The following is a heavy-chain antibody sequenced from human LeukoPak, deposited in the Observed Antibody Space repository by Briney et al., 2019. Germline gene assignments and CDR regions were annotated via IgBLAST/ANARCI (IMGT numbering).Heavy chain of an antibody. CDR1: GGSISSGGYS. CDR2: IYHSAST. Sequence: SQTLSLTCAVSGGSISSGGYSWSWIRQPPGKGLEWIGYIYHSASTYYNPSLKSRVTISVDRSKNQFSLKLSSVTAADTAVYYCASERQYCSSTSCYYYYGMDVWGQGTTVTVSS. D-gene: IGHD2-2*01. V-gene: IGHV4-30-2*01. J-gene: IGHJ6*02. CDR3: ASERQYCSSTSCYYYYGMDV.